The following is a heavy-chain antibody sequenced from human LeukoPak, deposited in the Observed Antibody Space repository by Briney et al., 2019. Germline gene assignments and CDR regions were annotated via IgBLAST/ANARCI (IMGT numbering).Heavy chain of an antibody. CDR3: ARVVRELHLLDY. V-gene: IGHV1-18*01. Sequence: ASVKVSCKASGYTFTSNGISWVRQAPGQGLEWMGWISAYNGNANYSQKLQGRVTMTTDTSTSTAYMELRSLRSDDTAAYYCARVVRELHLLDYWGQGTLVTVSS. D-gene: IGHD3-10*01. CDR2: ISAYNGNA. CDR1: GYTFTSNG. J-gene: IGHJ4*02.